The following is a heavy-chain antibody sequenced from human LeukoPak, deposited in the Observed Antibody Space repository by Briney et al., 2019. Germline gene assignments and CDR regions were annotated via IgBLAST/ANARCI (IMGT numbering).Heavy chain of an antibody. Sequence: TGGSLRLSCAASGFTVSSNYMSWVRQAPGKELEWVSVIYSGGSTYYADSVKGRFTISRDNSKNTLYLQMNSPRAEDTAVYYCARARIAVAGTRWFDPWGQGTLVTVSS. CDR2: IYSGGST. CDR3: ARARIAVAGTRWFDP. CDR1: GFTVSSNY. D-gene: IGHD6-19*01. V-gene: IGHV3-53*01. J-gene: IGHJ5*02.